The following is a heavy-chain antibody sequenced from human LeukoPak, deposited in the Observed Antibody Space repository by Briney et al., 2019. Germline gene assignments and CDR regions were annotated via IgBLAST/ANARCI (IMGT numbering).Heavy chain of an antibody. CDR3: ARDGKRGYSYGYTDY. V-gene: IGHV3-74*01. Sequence: GGSLRPSCAASGFTFSSYWMHWVRQAPGKGLVWVSRINSDGSSASYADSVKGRFTISRDNAKNTLYLQMNGLRAEDTALYYCARDGKRGYSYGYTDYWGQGTLVTVSS. CDR1: GFTFSSYW. CDR2: INSDGSSA. D-gene: IGHD5-18*01. J-gene: IGHJ4*02.